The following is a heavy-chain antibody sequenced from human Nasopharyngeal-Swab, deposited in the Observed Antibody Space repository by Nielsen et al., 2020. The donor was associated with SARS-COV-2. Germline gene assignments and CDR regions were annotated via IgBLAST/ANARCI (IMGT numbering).Heavy chain of an antibody. J-gene: IGHJ6*03. D-gene: IGHD3-22*01. Sequence: GESLKISCKGSGYIFTTYWIAWVRQMPGKGPEWMGIIYVGDSDTRYSPSFQGRVTISADKSISTAYLQWSSLKTSDTAMYYCARLPRHSSASINYYYYMDVWGKGTTVTVSS. CDR3: ARLPRHSSASINYYYYMDV. CDR2: IYVGDSDT. V-gene: IGHV5-51*01. CDR1: GYIFTTYW.